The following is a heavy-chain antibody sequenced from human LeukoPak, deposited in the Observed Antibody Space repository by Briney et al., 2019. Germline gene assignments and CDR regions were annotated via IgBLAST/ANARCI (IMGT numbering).Heavy chain of an antibody. CDR3: ARLQLRSYYYMDV. J-gene: IGHJ6*03. D-gene: IGHD5-18*01. CDR2: IYYSGST. V-gene: IGHV4-59*01. Sequence: TETLSLTCTVSGGSISSYYWSWIRQPPGKGLEWIGYIYYSGSTNYHPSLKSRVTISVDTSKNQFSLKLSSVSAADTAVYYCARLQLRSYYYMDVWGKGTTVTVSS. CDR1: GGSISSYY.